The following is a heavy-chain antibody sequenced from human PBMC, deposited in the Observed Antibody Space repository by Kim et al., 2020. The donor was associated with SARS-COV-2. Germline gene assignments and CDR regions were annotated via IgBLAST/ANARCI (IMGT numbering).Heavy chain of an antibody. V-gene: IGHV3-30-3*01. CDR3: ARTSGYYAGFDY. D-gene: IGHD3-22*01. Sequence: GGSLRLSCAASGFTFSSYAMHWVRQAPGKGLEWVAVISYDGSNKYYADSVKGRFTISRDNSKNTLYLQMNSLRAEDTAVYYCARTSGYYAGFDYWGQGTL. CDR2: ISYDGSNK. CDR1: GFTFSSYA. J-gene: IGHJ4*02.